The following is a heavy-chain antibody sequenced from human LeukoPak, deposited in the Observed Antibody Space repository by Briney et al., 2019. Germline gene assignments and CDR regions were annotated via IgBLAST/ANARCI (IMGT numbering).Heavy chain of an antibody. Sequence: PGGSLRLSCAASGFTFNTYSMNWVRQAPGKGLEWVSYISSGSSTIYYADSVKGRFTISRDNAKNSLYLQMNSLRAEDTAVYYCAGGDDILTGPNMDVWGKGTTVTVSS. V-gene: IGHV3-48*01. CDR1: GFTFNTYS. CDR3: AGGDDILTGPNMDV. D-gene: IGHD3-9*01. J-gene: IGHJ6*03. CDR2: ISSGSSTI.